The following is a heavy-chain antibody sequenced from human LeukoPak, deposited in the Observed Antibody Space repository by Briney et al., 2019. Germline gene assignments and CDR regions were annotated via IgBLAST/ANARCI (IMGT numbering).Heavy chain of an antibody. J-gene: IGHJ4*02. CDR2: INQDGSEK. Sequence: GGSLRLSCAASGFTFSNYWMRWVRQAPGKGLEWVANINQDGSEKYYVDSVKGRFTISRDDAKNSLYLQMNSLRAEDTAVYYCVRSVDYWGQGTLVTVSS. CDR1: GFTFSNYW. CDR3: VRSVDY. V-gene: IGHV3-7*01.